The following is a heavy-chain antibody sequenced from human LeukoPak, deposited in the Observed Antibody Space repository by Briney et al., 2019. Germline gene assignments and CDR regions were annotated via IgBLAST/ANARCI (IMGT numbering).Heavy chain of an antibody. Sequence: GASVKVSCKASGYTFTSYDINWVRQATGQGLEWMGWMNPNSGNTGYAQKFQGRVTITRNTSISTAYMELRSLRSDDTAVYYCARVAHWSYQDYWGQGTLVTVSS. D-gene: IGHD1-7*01. V-gene: IGHV1-8*03. CDR1: GYTFTSYD. CDR3: ARVAHWSYQDY. CDR2: MNPNSGNT. J-gene: IGHJ4*02.